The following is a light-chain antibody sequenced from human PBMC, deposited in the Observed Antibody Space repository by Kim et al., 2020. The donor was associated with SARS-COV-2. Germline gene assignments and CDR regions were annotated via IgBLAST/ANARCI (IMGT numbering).Light chain of an antibody. CDR2: WAS. CDR1: QSVLYSSNNQNY. Sequence: RATINGKSSQSVLYSSNNQNYLAWYQQKPGQPPKLLIYWASTRQSGVPDRFSGSGSGTDFTLAISSLQAEDVAVYYCQQYYTTPYTFGQGTKLEI. CDR3: QQYYTTPYT. J-gene: IGKJ2*01. V-gene: IGKV4-1*01.